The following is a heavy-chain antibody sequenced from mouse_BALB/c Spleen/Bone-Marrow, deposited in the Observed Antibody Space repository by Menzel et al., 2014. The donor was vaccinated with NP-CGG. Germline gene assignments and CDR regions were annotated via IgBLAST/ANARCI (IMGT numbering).Heavy chain of an antibody. V-gene: IGHV1S34*01. J-gene: IGHJ1*01. D-gene: IGHD2-4*01. CDR1: GYSFTGYY. CDR3: ARGDYGDWYFDV. Sequence: LVKTGASVKTSCKASGYSFTGYYMHWVKQSHGKSLEWIGYISCYNGATSYNQKFKGKATFTVDTSSSTAYMQFNSLTSEDSAVYYCARGDYGDWYFDVWGAGTTVTVSS. CDR2: ISCYNGAT.